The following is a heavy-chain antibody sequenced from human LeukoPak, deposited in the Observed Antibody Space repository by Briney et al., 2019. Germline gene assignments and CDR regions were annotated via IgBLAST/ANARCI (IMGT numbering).Heavy chain of an antibody. J-gene: IGHJ3*02. V-gene: IGHV1-8*03. CDR1: GYTFTSYD. CDR3: ARIRDGYNDAYDI. CDR2: MNPNSGNT. D-gene: IGHD5-24*01. Sequence: GASVKVSCKASGYTFTSYDINWVRQATGQGLEWMGWMNPNSGNTGYAQKFRGRVTITRNTSISTAYMELSSLRSEDTAIYYCARIRDGYNDAYDIWGQGTVVTVPS.